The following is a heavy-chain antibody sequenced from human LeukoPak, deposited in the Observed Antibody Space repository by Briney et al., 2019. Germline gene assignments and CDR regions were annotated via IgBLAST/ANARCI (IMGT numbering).Heavy chain of an antibody. CDR3: ASFDYDSSGQSDH. V-gene: IGHV4-34*01. CDR2: INHSGST. CDR1: GGSFSGYY. D-gene: IGHD3-22*01. Sequence: SETLSLTCAVYGGSFSGYYWSWIRQPPGKGLEWIGEINHSGSTNYNPSLKSRVTISVDTSKNQFSLKLSSVTAADTPVYYCASFDYDSSGQSDHWGQGTMVTVSS. J-gene: IGHJ3*01.